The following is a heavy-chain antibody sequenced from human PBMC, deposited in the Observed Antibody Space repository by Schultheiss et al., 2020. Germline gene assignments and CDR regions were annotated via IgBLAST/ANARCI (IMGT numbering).Heavy chain of an antibody. J-gene: IGHJ4*02. D-gene: IGHD6-19*01. CDR2: LSGSGGST. Sequence: GGSLRLSCAASGFTFSSYAMSWVRQAPGKGLEWVSALSGSGGSTYYADSVRGRFTISRDNSKSTLYLQMNSLRAEDTAVYYCAKDQGRIAVAGGADYWGQGTLVTGSS. CDR1: GFTFSSYA. CDR3: AKDQGRIAVAGGADY. V-gene: IGHV3-23*01.